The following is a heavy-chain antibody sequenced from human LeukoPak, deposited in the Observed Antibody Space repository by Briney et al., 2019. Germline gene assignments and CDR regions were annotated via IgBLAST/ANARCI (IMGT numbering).Heavy chain of an antibody. J-gene: IGHJ3*02. CDR1: GYTFTGYC. D-gene: IGHD6-13*01. Sequence: GSVKLSCTASGYTFTGYCMRWVRQAPGQGLEWMGWINPNGGGTNYAQTFQGRVTMTRDTSMSTAYMELSRLRSDDTAVYYCARGMPAAAGSYAFDIWGQGTMVTVSS. CDR3: ARGMPAAAGSYAFDI. CDR2: INPNGGGT. V-gene: IGHV1-2*02.